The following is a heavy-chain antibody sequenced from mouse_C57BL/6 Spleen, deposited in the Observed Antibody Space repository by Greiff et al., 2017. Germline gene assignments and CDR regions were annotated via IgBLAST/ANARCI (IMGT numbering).Heavy chain of an antibody. J-gene: IGHJ4*01. Sequence: VQLQQPGAELVKPGASVKLSCKASGYTFTSYWMHWVKQRPGQGLEWIGMNHPNSGSTNYNEKFKSKATLTVDKSSSTAYMQLSSLTSEDSAVYYCASGGAGTYYYAMDYWGQGTSVTVSS. V-gene: IGHV1-64*01. CDR1: GYTFTSYW. D-gene: IGHD4-1*01. CDR3: ASGGAGTYYYAMDY. CDR2: NHPNSGST.